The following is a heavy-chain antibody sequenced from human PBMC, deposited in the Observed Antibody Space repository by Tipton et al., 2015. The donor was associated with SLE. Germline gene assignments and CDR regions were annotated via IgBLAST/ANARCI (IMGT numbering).Heavy chain of an antibody. V-gene: IGHV4-34*01. CDR1: GGSFSGYY. CDR2: INHSGST. CDR3: ARERYCSGASCYAPDY. J-gene: IGHJ4*02. Sequence: TLSLTCAVYGGSFSGYYWSWIRQTPGKGLEWIGEINHSGSTNYNPSLKSRVTISVDTSENQLSLKLKSVTAADSAVYYCARERYCSGASCYAPDYWGQGTLVTVSS. D-gene: IGHD2-2*01.